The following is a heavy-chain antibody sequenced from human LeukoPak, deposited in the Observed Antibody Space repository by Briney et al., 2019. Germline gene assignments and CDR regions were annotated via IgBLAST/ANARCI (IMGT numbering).Heavy chain of an antibody. CDR1: EFTFAGYA. J-gene: IGHJ4*02. CDR3: VKTHGDQRG. V-gene: IGHV3-23*01. Sequence: GGSLRLSCAASEFTFAGYAMSWVRQAPGKGLEWVPAITGSGVSTYYADSVKGRFTISRDDPKNMLYLQMNSLRAEDTAVYYCVKTHGDQRGWGQGTLVTVSS. CDR2: ITGSGVST. D-gene: IGHD4-17*01.